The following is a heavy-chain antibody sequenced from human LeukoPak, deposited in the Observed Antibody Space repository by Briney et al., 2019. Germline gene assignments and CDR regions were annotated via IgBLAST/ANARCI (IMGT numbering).Heavy chain of an antibody. CDR1: GGSFSGYY. V-gene: IGHV4-34*01. CDR2: INHSGST. Sequence: SETLSLTCAVYGGSFSGYYWSRIRQPPGKGLEWIGEINHSGSTNYNPSLKSRVTISVDTSKNQFSLKLSSVTAADTAVYYCARVRKAVAGTPSTFDYWGQGTLVTVSS. CDR3: ARVRKAVAGTPSTFDY. J-gene: IGHJ4*02. D-gene: IGHD6-19*01.